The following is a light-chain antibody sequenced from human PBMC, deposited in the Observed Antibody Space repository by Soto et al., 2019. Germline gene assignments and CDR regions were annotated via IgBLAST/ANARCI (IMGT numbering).Light chain of an antibody. CDR2: AAS. CDR1: QSITKY. Sequence: DIQMTQSPSSLSASVGVRVTIACRASQSITKYLNWYQQKPGKAPKLLIYAASSLQSGVPSRFSGSGSGTDFTLTISNLQPEDFATYFCQQSYSTPLTFGGGTNVEI. J-gene: IGKJ4*01. V-gene: IGKV1-39*01. CDR3: QQSYSTPLT.